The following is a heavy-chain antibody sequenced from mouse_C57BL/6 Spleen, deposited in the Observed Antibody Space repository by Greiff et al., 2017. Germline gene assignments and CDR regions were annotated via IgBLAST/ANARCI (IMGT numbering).Heavy chain of an antibody. D-gene: IGHD2-13*01. Sequence: QVQLQQSGAELVRPGPSVKVSCKASGYAFTNYLIEWVKQRPGKGLEWIGVINPGSGGTNYTEKFKGKATLTADKSSSTAYMQLSSLTSEDSAVYFCARGGGEAMDYWGQGTSVTVSS. V-gene: IGHV1-54*01. J-gene: IGHJ4*01. CDR1: GYAFTNYL. CDR3: ARGGGEAMDY. CDR2: INPGSGGT.